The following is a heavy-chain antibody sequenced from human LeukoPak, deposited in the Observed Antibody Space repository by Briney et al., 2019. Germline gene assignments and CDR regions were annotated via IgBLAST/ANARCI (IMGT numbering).Heavy chain of an antibody. Sequence: ASVKVSCKASGYTFTSYYMHWVRQAPGQGLEWMGWINPNSGGTNYAQKFQGRVTMTRDTSISTAYMELSRLRSDDTAVYYCARVRYCSSTGCYRPFDYWGQGTLVTVSS. D-gene: IGHD2-2*02. CDR1: GYTFTSYY. CDR3: ARVRYCSSTGCYRPFDY. V-gene: IGHV1-2*02. CDR2: INPNSGGT. J-gene: IGHJ4*02.